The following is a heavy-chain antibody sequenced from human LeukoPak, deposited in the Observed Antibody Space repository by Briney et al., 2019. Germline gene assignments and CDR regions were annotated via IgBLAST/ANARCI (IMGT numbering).Heavy chain of an antibody. CDR3: AKCSETGTTRWFDP. V-gene: IGHV1-46*01. D-gene: IGHD1-7*01. CDR1: GYTFTNYC. CDR2: ITPSGTT. J-gene: IGHJ5*02. Sequence: ASVKVSCKASGYTFTNYCMHWLRQAPGQGLEWMGLITPSGTTTYAQNFQGRVTMTRDTSTSTVYMELSSLRSDDTAVYYCAKCSETGTTRWFDPWGQGTLVTVSS.